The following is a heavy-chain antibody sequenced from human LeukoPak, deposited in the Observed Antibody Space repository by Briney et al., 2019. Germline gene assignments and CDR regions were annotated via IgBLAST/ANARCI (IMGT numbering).Heavy chain of an antibody. D-gene: IGHD3-10*01. Sequence: SETLSLTCTVSGGSISSSSYYWGGIRQPPGKGLEWIGIIYYSGSTYYTPSLKSRVTISVDTSKNQFSLKLSSATAADTAVYYCARQEVRGVIITLDYWGQGTLVTVSS. V-gene: IGHV4-39*01. CDR1: GGSISSSSYY. CDR2: IYYSGST. CDR3: ARQEVRGVIITLDY. J-gene: IGHJ4*02.